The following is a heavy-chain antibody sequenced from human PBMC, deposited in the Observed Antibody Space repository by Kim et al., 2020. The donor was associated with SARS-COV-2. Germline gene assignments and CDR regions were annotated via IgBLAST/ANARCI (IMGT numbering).Heavy chain of an antibody. CDR1: GFTFSGSA. J-gene: IGHJ6*02. CDR3: TRHLDPYSSGGNYDYSGMDD. Sequence: GGSLRLSCAASGFTFSGSAMHWVRQASGKGLEWVGRIRSKANSYATAYAASVKGRFTISRDDSKNTAYLQMNSLKTEDTAVYYCTRHLDPYSSGGNYDYSGMDDWGQGTTVTVSS. D-gene: IGHD6-19*01. CDR2: IRSKANSYAT. V-gene: IGHV3-73*01.